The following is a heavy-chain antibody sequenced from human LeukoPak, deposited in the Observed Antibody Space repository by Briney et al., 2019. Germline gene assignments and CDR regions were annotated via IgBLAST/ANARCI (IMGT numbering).Heavy chain of an antibody. Sequence: PSETLSLTCIVSGGSISSYYWSWLRQPAGMGLEWIGRIYTTGNTNYNPSLKSRVTMSIDTSKKQFSLKLSSVTAADTAVYYCARGKYYYDSNSSYRYFDPWGQGTLVTVSS. CDR2: IYTTGNT. V-gene: IGHV4-4*07. CDR3: ARGKYYYDSNSSYRYFDP. CDR1: GGSISSYY. D-gene: IGHD3-22*01. J-gene: IGHJ5*02.